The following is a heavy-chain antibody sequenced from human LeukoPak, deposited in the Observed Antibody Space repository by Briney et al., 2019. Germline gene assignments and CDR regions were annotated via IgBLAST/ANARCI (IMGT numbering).Heavy chain of an antibody. J-gene: IGHJ4*02. D-gene: IGHD1-26*01. V-gene: IGHV3-30*03. CDR1: GFPFSGYA. CDR2: ISYNGNII. Sequence: GGSLRLSCAASGFPFSGYAMHWVRQAPGKGLEWVAIISYNGNIIHYADSVRGRFTVSRDNSKNTLYLQMNSLRTDDTARYFCAREEEGELPDYWGQGTLVAVSS. CDR3: AREEEGELPDY.